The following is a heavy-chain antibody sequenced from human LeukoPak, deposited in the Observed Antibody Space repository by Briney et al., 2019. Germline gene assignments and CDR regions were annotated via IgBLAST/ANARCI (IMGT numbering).Heavy chain of an antibody. CDR1: GASFTSYN. J-gene: IGHJ4*02. D-gene: IGHD3-10*01. Sequence: SETLSLTCTVSGASFTSYNWGWIRQSAGKGLEWIGRIYTSGSTNYNPSLESRVTMSVDTSKNQFSLKLSSVTAADTAVYYCARDTPPLWFGEPWGQGTLVTVSS. CDR2: IYTSGST. CDR3: ARDTPPLWFGEP. V-gene: IGHV4-4*07.